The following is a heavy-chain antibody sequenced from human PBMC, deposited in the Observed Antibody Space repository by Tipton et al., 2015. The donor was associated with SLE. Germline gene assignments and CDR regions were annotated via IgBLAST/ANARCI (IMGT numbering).Heavy chain of an antibody. Sequence: SLRLSCAASGFMFENYAMSWVRQAPGKGLEWVSGINWNGGSTGYGDSVKGRFTISRDNAEKSLYLQMNGLRAEDTALYYCARDLSSSGYYPGLGYWGQGTLVTVSS. CDR2: INWNGGST. CDR3: ARDLSSSGYYPGLGY. D-gene: IGHD3-22*01. CDR1: GFMFENYA. V-gene: IGHV3-20*04. J-gene: IGHJ4*02.